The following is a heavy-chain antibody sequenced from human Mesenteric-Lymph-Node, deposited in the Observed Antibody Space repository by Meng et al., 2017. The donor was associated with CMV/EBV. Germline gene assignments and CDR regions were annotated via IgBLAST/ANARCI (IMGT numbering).Heavy chain of an antibody. J-gene: IGHJ4*02. V-gene: IGHV3-74*01. Sequence: GESLKISCAASGFTFSSYWMHWVRQAPGKGLLWVSRISGDGSSTAYADSVKGRFTISRDNGKNTLYLQMNSLRAEDTAVYHCARDYDSNGYQFDYWGQGTLVTVSS. CDR2: ISGDGSST. CDR3: ARDYDSNGYQFDY. D-gene: IGHD3-22*01. CDR1: GFTFSSYW.